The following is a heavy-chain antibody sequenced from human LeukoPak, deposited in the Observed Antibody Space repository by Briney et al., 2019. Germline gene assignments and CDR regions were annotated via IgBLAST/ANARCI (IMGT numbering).Heavy chain of an antibody. CDR1: GGSFSTYY. CDR3: ARGDRDAFDI. Sequence: SETLSLTCTVSGGSFSTYYWSWIRQPPGKGLEWIRYIYYSGSTNYNPSLESRVTMSVDTSKSQFSLRLTSLTAADTAVYYCARGDRDAFDIWGQGTMVTVSS. V-gene: IGHV4-59*01. J-gene: IGHJ3*02. CDR2: IYYSGST.